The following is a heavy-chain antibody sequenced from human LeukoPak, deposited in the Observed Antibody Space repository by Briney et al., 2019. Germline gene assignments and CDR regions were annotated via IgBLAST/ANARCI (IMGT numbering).Heavy chain of an antibody. Sequence: PGGSLRLSCAASGFTFSSYGMHWVRQAPGKGLEWVAVISYDGSNKYYADSVKGRFTISRDNSKNTLYLQMNSLRAEDTAVYYCAREGYDSSGYYPYYYYGMDVWGQGTTVTVSS. CDR3: AREGYDSSGYYPYYYYGMDV. J-gene: IGHJ6*02. V-gene: IGHV3-30*03. CDR2: ISYDGSNK. D-gene: IGHD3-22*01. CDR1: GFTFSSYG.